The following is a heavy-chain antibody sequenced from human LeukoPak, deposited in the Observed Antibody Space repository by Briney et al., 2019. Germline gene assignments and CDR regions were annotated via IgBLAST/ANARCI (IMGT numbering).Heavy chain of an antibody. V-gene: IGHV3-48*02. Sequence: GGSLRLSCAASGFTFSSYAMSWVRQAPGKGLEWVSYISITSNNKYYADSVKGRFTIFRDNAKNSLYLQMNSLRDEDTAVYYCARGPPLFAPWGQGTLVTVSS. CDR2: ISITSNNK. CDR3: ARGPPLFAP. J-gene: IGHJ5*02. CDR1: GFTFSSYA.